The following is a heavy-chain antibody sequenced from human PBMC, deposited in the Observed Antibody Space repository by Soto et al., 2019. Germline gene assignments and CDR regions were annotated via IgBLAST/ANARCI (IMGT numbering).Heavy chain of an antibody. CDR2: ISGSGGST. CDR3: AKEREYYDFWSGYYKVDGMDV. Sequence: GSLRLSCAASGFTFSSYAMSWVRQAPGKGLEWVSAISGSGGSTYYADSVKGRFTISRDNSKNTLYLQMNSLRAEDTAVYYCAKEREYYDFWSGYYKVDGMDVWGQGTTVTVSS. D-gene: IGHD3-3*01. V-gene: IGHV3-23*01. J-gene: IGHJ6*02. CDR1: GFTFSSYA.